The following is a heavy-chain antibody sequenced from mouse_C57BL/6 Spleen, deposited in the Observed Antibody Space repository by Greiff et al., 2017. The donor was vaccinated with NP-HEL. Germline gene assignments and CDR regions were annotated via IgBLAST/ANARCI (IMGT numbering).Heavy chain of an antibody. CDR2: IDPSDSET. J-gene: IGHJ2*01. Sequence: QVQLKQPGAELVRPGSSVKLSCKASGYTFTSYWMHWVKQRPIQGLEWIGNIDPSDSETHYNQKFKDKATLTVDKSSSTAYMQLSSLTSEDSAVYYCARLGGGGYYFDYWGQGTTLTVSS. CDR3: ARLGGGGYYFDY. V-gene: IGHV1-52*01. CDR1: GYTFTSYW.